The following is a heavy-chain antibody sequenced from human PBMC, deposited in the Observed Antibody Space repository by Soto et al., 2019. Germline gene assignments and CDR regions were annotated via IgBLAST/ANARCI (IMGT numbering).Heavy chain of an antibody. V-gene: IGHV3-48*04. CDR1: GFAFSSYS. CDR2: ISSSGSGI. Sequence: GGSLRLSGAAGGFAFSSYSMNWVLQAPGNGLEWVSYISSSGSGIYYPDSVKGRFTISRDNAKNSLYLQMNRLRAEDTAVYYCAREITRRAAAATVLDYGMDVWGQGTTVTVSS. D-gene: IGHD6-13*01. CDR3: AREITRRAAAATVLDYGMDV. J-gene: IGHJ6*02.